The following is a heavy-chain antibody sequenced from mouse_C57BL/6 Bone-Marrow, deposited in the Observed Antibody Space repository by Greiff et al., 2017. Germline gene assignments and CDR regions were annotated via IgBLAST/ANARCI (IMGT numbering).Heavy chain of an antibody. CDR2: IDTANGNT. D-gene: IGHD2-1*01. CDR3: ARAIYFYAMDY. Sequence: VQLQQSVAELVRPGASLKFSCTASGFNIKNTYMHWVNQTPEQGLEWVGWIDTANGNTKYAPKFQGKATITADTSSNTAYLQLSILTSEDTAIYYCARAIYFYAMDYWGQGTSVTVSS. V-gene: IGHV14-3*01. CDR1: GFNIKNTY. J-gene: IGHJ4*01.